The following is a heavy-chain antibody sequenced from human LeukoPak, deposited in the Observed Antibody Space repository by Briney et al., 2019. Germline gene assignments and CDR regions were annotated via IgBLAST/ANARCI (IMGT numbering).Heavy chain of an antibody. J-gene: IGHJ1*01. CDR1: GFAFSSYA. Sequence: GGSLRLSCAGSGFAFSSYAMSWVRQAPGKGVEWVSVISGSGGSTYYADSVEGRFTVSRDNSKNTLYLQMNSLRAEDTAVFYCAKEIYGDPTGGRFQHWGQGTLVTVSS. CDR3: AKEIYGDPTGGRFQH. D-gene: IGHD4-17*01. CDR2: ISGSGGST. V-gene: IGHV3-23*01.